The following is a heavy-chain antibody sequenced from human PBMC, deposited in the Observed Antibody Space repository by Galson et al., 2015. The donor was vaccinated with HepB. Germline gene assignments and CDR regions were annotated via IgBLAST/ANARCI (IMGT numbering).Heavy chain of an antibody. CDR1: GFTFSDAW. J-gene: IGHJ6*02. V-gene: IGHV3-15*01. CDR3: TTGNTTVVIGGSYSYYAMDV. Sequence: SLRLSCAASGFTFSDAWMSWVRQAPGKGLEWVGRIKSKTDGGTTDYAAPVKGRFSISRDDSKNTLSLQVSSLKTEDTAVYYCTTGNTTVVIGGSYSYYAMDVWGQGTTVTVPS. D-gene: IGHD4-23*01. CDR2: IKSKTDGGTT.